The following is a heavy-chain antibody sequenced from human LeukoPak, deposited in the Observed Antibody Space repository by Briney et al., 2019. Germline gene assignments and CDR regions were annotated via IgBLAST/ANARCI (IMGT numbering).Heavy chain of an antibody. CDR1: GFTFSSYA. Sequence: PGGSLRLSCAASGFTFSSYAMHWVRQAPGKGLEWVAVISYDGSNKYYADSVKGRFTISRDNSKNTLYLQMNSLRAEDTAVYYCASLYGSGSYYLSPSDYWGQGTLVTVSS. J-gene: IGHJ4*02. CDR3: ASLYGSGSYYLSPSDY. V-gene: IGHV3-30-3*02. D-gene: IGHD3-10*01. CDR2: ISYDGSNK.